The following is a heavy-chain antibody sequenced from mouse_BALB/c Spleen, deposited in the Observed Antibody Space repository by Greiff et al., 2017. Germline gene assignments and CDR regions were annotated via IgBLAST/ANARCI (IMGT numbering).Heavy chain of an antibody. CDR3: ARDYDDVSWFAY. D-gene: IGHD2-4*01. CDR2: IDPANGNT. Sequence: VQLQQSWAELVKPGASVKLSCTASGFNIKDTYMHWVKQRPEQGLEWIGRIDPANGNTKYDPKFQGKATITADTSSNTAYLQLSSLTSEDTAVYYCARDYDDVSWFAYWGQGTLVTVSA. CDR1: GFNIKDTY. V-gene: IGHV14-3*02. J-gene: IGHJ3*01.